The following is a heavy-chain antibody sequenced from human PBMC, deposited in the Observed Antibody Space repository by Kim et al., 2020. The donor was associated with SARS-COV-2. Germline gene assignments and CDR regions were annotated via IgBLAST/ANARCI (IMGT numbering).Heavy chain of an antibody. D-gene: IGHD6-19*01. J-gene: IGHJ4*02. CDR3: ARVGLYSSGWLLDY. Sequence: NPSLKSRVTISVDTSKNQFSLKLSSVTAADTAVYYCARVGLYSSGWLLDYWSQGTLVTVSS. V-gene: IGHV4-34*01.